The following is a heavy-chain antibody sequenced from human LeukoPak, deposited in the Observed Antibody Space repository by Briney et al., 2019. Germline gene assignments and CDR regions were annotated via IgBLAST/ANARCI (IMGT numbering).Heavy chain of an antibody. CDR3: ARGLVVAATLLPKYYYYYGMDV. D-gene: IGHD2-15*01. J-gene: IGHJ6*02. CDR1: GGTFSSYA. CDR2: IIPIFGTA. V-gene: IGHV1-69*13. Sequence: SVRVSCKASGGTFSSYAISWVRQAPGQGLEWMGGIIPIFGTANYAQKFQGRVTITADESTSTAYMELSSLRSEDTAVYYCARGLVVAATLLPKYYYYYGMDVWGQGTTVTVSS.